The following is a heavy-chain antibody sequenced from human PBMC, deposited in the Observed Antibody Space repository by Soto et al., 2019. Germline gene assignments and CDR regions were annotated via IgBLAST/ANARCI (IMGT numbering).Heavy chain of an antibody. V-gene: IGHV3-23*01. J-gene: IGHJ4*02. CDR1: GFTFSSYA. Sequence: GGSLRLSCAASGFTFSSYAMSWVRQAPGKGLEWVSAISGSGGSTYYADSVKGRFTISRDNSKNTLYLQMNSLRAEDTAVYYFAKEPTKYCSGGSCYSGYFDYWGQGTLVTVSS. CDR2: ISGSGGST. D-gene: IGHD2-15*01. CDR3: AKEPTKYCSGGSCYSGYFDY.